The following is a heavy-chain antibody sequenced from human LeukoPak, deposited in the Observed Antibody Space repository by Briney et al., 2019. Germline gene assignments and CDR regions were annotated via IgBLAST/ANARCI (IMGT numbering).Heavy chain of an antibody. J-gene: IGHJ4*02. CDR2: LSYDGSNK. CDR3: ARSTQGGNPFDY. V-gene: IGHV3-30*03. Sequence: GGSLRLSCTAFGFTFSRYGMHWVRQAPGKGPEWVAVLSYDGSNKYYADSVKGRFTISRDNAKNSLYLQMNSLRAEDTAVYYCARSTQGGNPFDYWGQGTLVTVSS. D-gene: IGHD4-23*01. CDR1: GFTFSRYG.